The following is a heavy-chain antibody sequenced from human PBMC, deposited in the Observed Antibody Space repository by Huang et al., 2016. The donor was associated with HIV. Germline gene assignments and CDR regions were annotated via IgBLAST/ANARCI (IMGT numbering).Heavy chain of an antibody. CDR2: IYWDNEE. CDR1: GFSLTSSGVA. D-gene: IGHD6-13*01. Sequence: QITLKESGPTLVKPTQTLTLTCTFSGFSLTSSGVAVGWIRQPPGKALEWLALIYWDNEERCSPSLKTRLTITKDTPKNEVVLTMTNMDPVDTAAYYCVHRLRYGKWYVDYWGQGVLVTVSS. J-gene: IGHJ4*02. CDR3: VHRLRYGKWYVDY. V-gene: IGHV2-5*02.